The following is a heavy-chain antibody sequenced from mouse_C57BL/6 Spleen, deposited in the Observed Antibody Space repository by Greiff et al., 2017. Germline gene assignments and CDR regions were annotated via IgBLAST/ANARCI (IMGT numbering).Heavy chain of an antibody. CDR2: IWRGGST. J-gene: IGHJ4*01. Sequence: VKLMESGPGLVQPSQSLSITCTVSGFSLTSYGVHWVRQSPGKGLEWLGVIWRGGSTDYYAAFLSRLSISKENSKSQVFFKMNSLQAEDTAIYYCARYDYDKEDAMDYWGQGTSVTVSS. D-gene: IGHD2-4*01. CDR1: GFSLTSYG. V-gene: IGHV2-2*01. CDR3: ARYDYDKEDAMDY.